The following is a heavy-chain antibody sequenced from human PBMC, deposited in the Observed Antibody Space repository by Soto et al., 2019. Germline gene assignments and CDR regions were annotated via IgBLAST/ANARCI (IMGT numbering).Heavy chain of an antibody. CDR1: GGSFSGYY. CDR3: ARRSNDFWSGYYTQYYFDY. Sequence: QVQLQQWGAGLLQPSETLSLTCAVYGGSFSGYYWSWIRQPPGKGLEWIGEINHSGSTNYNPSLKSRLTISVDTSNYQFSLKLSPVTAADTAVYYCARRSNDFWSGYYTQYYFDYWGQGTLVTVSS. CDR2: INHSGST. D-gene: IGHD3-3*01. J-gene: IGHJ4*02. V-gene: IGHV4-34*01.